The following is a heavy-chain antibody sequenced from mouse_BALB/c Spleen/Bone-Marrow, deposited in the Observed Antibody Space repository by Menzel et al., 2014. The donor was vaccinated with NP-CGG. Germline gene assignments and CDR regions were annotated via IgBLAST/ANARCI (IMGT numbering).Heavy chain of an antibody. CDR2: ISSGGSYT. J-gene: IGHJ4*01. CDR1: GFTSXNYG. V-gene: IGHV5-6*01. CDR3: ARLTPDYAMDY. D-gene: IGHD1-3*01. Sequence: EVMLVESGGDLVKPGGSLKLSCAASGFTSXNYGMSWVRQTPDKRLEWVATISSGGSYTYFPDSVKGRFTISRDNAKNTLYLQMNSLKSEDAAMYYCARLTPDYAMDYWGQGTSVTVSS.